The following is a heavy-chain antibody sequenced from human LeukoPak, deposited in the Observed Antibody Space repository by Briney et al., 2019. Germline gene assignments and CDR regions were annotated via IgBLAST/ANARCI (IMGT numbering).Heavy chain of an antibody. CDR1: GYTFTSYG. CDR3: CVGASAESDY. V-gene: IGHV1-18*01. J-gene: IGHJ4*02. CDR2: ISAYNGNT. D-gene: IGHD1-26*01. Sequence: ASVKVSCKASGYTFTSYGISWVRQAPGQGLEWMGWISAYNGNTNYAQKLQGRVTMTTDTSTSTAYVELRSLRSDDTVVYYCCVGASAESDYWGQGTLVTVSS.